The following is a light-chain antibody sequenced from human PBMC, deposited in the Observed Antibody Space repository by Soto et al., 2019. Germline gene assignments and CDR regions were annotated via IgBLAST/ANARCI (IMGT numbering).Light chain of an antibody. CDR1: QTVTSNY. J-gene: IGKJ1*01. V-gene: IGKV3-20*01. Sequence: EIVLTQSPGTLSLSPGERATLSCRASQTVTSNYLAWYQRKPGQAPRLLIYGASSRATDIPDRFSGSGSGTDFTITITRLEPEDFAVYFCHQYAGSPSTFGQGTKVEIK. CDR2: GAS. CDR3: HQYAGSPST.